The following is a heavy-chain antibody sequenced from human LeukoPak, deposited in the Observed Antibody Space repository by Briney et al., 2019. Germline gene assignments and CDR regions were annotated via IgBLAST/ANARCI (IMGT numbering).Heavy chain of an antibody. D-gene: IGHD1-26*01. Sequence: SETLSLTCAVSGYSISSGYYWSWIRQPAGKGLEWIGRIYTSGSTNYNPSLKSRVTMSVDTSKNQFSLKLSSVTAADTAVYYCARDGVGATHFDYWGQGTLVTVSS. V-gene: IGHV4-4*07. CDR3: ARDGVGATHFDY. J-gene: IGHJ4*02. CDR2: IYTSGST. CDR1: GYSISSGYY.